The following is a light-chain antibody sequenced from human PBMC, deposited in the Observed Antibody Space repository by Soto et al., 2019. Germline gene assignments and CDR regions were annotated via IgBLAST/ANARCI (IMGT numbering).Light chain of an antibody. CDR2: STT. CDR1: TGAVTSGYY. J-gene: IGLJ2*01. Sequence: QTVVTQEPSLTVSPGGTVTLTCASSTGAVTSGYYPNWFQQKPGQPPRVLIYSTTYKHSWTPDRFSGSLLGGKAALTLSGVQPEDEADYYCLLFYGDGVVFGGGTKLTVL. CDR3: LLFYGDGVV. V-gene: IGLV7-43*01.